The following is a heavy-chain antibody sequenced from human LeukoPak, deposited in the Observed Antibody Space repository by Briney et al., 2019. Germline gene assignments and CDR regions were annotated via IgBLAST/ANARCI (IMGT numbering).Heavy chain of an antibody. V-gene: IGHV3-43D*04. CDR1: GFTFDDYA. D-gene: IGHD2-8*01. CDR2: ISWDGGST. Sequence: AGSLRLSCAASGFTFDDYAMHWVRQAPGKGREWVSLISWDGGSTYYADSVKGRFTISRDNSKNALYLQMNSLRAEDTALYYCAKDYCTNGVCYVFDYWGQGTLVTVSS. CDR3: AKDYCTNGVCYVFDY. J-gene: IGHJ4*02.